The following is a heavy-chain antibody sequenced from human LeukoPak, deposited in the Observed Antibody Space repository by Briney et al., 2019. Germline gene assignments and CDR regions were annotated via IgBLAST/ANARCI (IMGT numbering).Heavy chain of an antibody. Sequence: SETLSLTCTVSGGSISSYYWGWIRQPPGKGLEWIGSIYYSGSTYYNPSLKSRVTISVDTSKNQFSLKLSSVTAADTAVYYCARPGIAAADDYYYGMDVWGQGTTVTVSS. CDR1: GGSISSYY. V-gene: IGHV4-39*07. CDR3: ARPGIAAADDYYYGMDV. D-gene: IGHD6-13*01. CDR2: IYYSGST. J-gene: IGHJ6*02.